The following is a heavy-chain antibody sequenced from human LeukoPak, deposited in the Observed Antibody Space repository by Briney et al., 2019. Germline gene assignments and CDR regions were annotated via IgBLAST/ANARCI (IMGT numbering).Heavy chain of an antibody. V-gene: IGHV4-59*08. CDR2: IYYSGST. J-gene: IGHJ4*02. CDR3: ARHGVYCSGGSCYDY. Sequence: SETLSLTCTVSGGSISSYYWSWIRQPPGKGLEWIGYIYYSGSTNYNPSLKSQVTISVDTSKNQFSLKLSSVTAADTAVYYCARHGVYCSGGSCYDYWGQGTLVTVSS. CDR1: GGSISSYY. D-gene: IGHD2-15*01.